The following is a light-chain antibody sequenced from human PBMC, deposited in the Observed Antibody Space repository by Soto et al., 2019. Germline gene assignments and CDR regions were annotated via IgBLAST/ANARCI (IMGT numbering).Light chain of an antibody. CDR1: SSDVGGYNY. J-gene: IGLJ1*01. CDR2: EVN. V-gene: IGLV2-14*01. CDR3: NSYTGSTTYD. Sequence: QSVLTQPASVSGSPGQSITISCTGTSSDVGGYNYVSWYQQHPGKAPKLMIYEVNNRPSGVSNRFSGSKSGNTASLTISGLQAEDEADYYCNSYTGSTTYDFGSGTKVTV.